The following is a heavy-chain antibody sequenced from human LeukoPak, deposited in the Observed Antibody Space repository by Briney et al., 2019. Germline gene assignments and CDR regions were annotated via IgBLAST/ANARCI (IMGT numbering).Heavy chain of an antibody. V-gene: IGHV1-8*03. CDR1: GYTFTSYD. CDR2: MNPNSGNT. Sequence: GASVKVSCKASGYTFTSYDVNWVRQATGQGLEWMGWMNPNSGNTGYAQKFQGRVTITRNTSISTAYMELSSLRSEDTAVYYCARGLKTAARGYYFDYWGQGTLVTVSS. J-gene: IGHJ4*02. CDR3: ARGLKTAARGYYFDY. D-gene: IGHD6-6*01.